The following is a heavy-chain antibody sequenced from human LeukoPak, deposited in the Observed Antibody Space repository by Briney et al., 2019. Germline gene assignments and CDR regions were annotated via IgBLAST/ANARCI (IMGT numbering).Heavy chain of an antibody. V-gene: IGHV1-2*02. J-gene: IGHJ4*02. CDR2: INPNSGGT. D-gene: IGHD3-22*01. Sequence: ASVKVSCKASGYTFTGYYMHWVRQAPGQGLEWMGWINPNSGGTNYAQKFQGGVTMTRDTSISTAYMELSRLRSDDTAVYYCARALGYYDSFLDYWGQGTLVTVSS. CDR3: ARALGYYDSFLDY. CDR1: GYTFTGYY.